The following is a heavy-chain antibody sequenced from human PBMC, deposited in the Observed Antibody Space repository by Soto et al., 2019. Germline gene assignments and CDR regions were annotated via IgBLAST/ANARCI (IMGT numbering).Heavy chain of an antibody. J-gene: IGHJ6*02. V-gene: IGHV1-69*01. CDR3: ARGTDCSGGSCYSDYYGMDV. D-gene: IGHD2-15*01. CDR1: GGTFSSYA. Sequence: QVQLVQSGAEVKKPGSSVKVSCKASGGTFSSYAISWVRQAPGQGLEWMGGIIPIFGTANYAQKFQGRVTITADESTSTAYMELSSLRSEDTAVYYCARGTDCSGGSCYSDYYGMDVWGRGTTVTVSS. CDR2: IIPIFGTA.